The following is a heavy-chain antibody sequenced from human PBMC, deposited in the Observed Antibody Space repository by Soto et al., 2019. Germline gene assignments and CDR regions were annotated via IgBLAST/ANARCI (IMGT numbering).Heavy chain of an antibody. CDR2: INPSGGST. CDR1: GYTFTSYY. D-gene: IGHD3-3*01. Sequence: ASVKVSCKASGYTFTSYYMHWVRQAPGQGLEWMGIINPSGGSTSYAQKFQGRVTMTGDTSTSTVYMELSSLRSEDTAVYYCARELSITIFGVVTEALNYFDYWGQGTLVTVSS. CDR3: ARELSITIFGVVTEALNYFDY. J-gene: IGHJ4*02. V-gene: IGHV1-46*01.